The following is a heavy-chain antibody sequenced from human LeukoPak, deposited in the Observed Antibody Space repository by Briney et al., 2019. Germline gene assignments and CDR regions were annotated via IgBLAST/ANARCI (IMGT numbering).Heavy chain of an antibody. Sequence: RASETLSLTCTVSGGSITNYYWSWVRQPPGKGLEWIGNIYSSEGANYNPSLQRRVTISVDTSNSQFSPNLTSVTAADAAVYYCATGESSSWFYFDYWGQGILVTVSS. D-gene: IGHD6-13*01. V-gene: IGHV4-4*09. J-gene: IGHJ4*02. CDR1: GGSITNYY. CDR2: IYSSEGA. CDR3: ATGESSSWFYFDY.